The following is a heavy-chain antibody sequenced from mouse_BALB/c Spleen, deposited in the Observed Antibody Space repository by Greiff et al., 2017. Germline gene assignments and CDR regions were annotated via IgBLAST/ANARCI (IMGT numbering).Heavy chain of an antibody. Sequence: EVMLVESGGGLVQPGGSRKLSCAASGFTFSSFGMHWVRQAPEKGLEWVAYISSGSSTIYYADTVKGRFTISRDNPKNTLFLQMTSLRSEDTAMYYCARWGITTGDYWGQGTSVTVSS. CDR1: GFTFSSFG. CDR2: ISSGSSTI. CDR3: ARWGITTGDY. D-gene: IGHD2-4*01. J-gene: IGHJ4*01. V-gene: IGHV5-17*02.